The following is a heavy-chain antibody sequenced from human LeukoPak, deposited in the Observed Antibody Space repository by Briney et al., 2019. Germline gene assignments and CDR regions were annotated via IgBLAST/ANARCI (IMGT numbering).Heavy chain of an antibody. CDR2: INPNSGGT. CDR3: ARLGSAGRRLIDY. J-gene: IGHJ4*02. CDR1: GYTFTGYY. Sequence: GASVEVSCKASGYTFTGYYMHWVRQAPGQGLEWMGWINPNSGGTNYAQKFQGRVTMTRDTSISTAYMELRSLRSDDTAVYYCARLGSAGRRLIDYWGQGTLVTVSS. V-gene: IGHV1-2*02. D-gene: IGHD3-10*01.